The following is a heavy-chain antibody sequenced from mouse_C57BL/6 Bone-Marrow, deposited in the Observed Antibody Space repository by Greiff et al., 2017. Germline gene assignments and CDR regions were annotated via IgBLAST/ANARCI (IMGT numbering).Heavy chain of an antibody. Sequence: DVKLVESGPGLVKPSQSLSLTCSVTGYSITSGYYWNWIRQFPGNKLEWMGYISYDGSNNYNPSLKNRISITRDTSKNQFFLKLNSVTTEDTATYYCARHSMFAYWGQGTLVTVSA. J-gene: IGHJ3*01. CDR2: ISYDGSN. D-gene: IGHD2-10*02. CDR3: ARHSMFAY. CDR1: GYSITSGYY. V-gene: IGHV3-6*01.